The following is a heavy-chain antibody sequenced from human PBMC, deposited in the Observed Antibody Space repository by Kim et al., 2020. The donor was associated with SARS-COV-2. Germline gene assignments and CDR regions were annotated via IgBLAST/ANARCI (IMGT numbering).Heavy chain of an antibody. CDR2: DGRST. V-gene: IGHV3-74*01. J-gene: IGHJ5*02. D-gene: IGHD2-2*01. CDR3: AGYQLLS. Sequence: DGRSTIYADSVKGRFTIARDNAKNTVYWQMNSLRAEDTAVYYCAGYQLLSWGQGTLVTVSS.